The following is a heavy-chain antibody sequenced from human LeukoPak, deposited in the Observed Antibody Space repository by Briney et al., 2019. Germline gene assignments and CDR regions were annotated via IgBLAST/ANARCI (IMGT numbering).Heavy chain of an antibody. J-gene: IGHJ4*02. CDR2: INIDSITV. CDR3: AKGGSMVPFDY. V-gene: IGHV3-48*01. D-gene: IGHD3-10*01. CDR1: GFPLSSYS. Sequence: GGSLRLSCAASGFPLSSYSINWVRQAPGKGLEWVSYINIDSITVNYADSVKGRFTISRDNSKNTLYLQMNSLRAEDTAVYYCAKGGSMVPFDYWGQGTLVTVSS.